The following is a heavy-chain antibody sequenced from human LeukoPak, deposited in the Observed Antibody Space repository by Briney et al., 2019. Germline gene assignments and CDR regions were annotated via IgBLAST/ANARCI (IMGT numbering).Heavy chain of an antibody. Sequence: ASVKVSCKASGYTFTSYYIHWVRQAPGQGLEWMGIISPSVGTTTYAQKLEGRVTMTRDTSTTTVYIELSSLRSEDTAVYYCARKGKSGWYVTGVYYFDYWGQGTLVTVSS. D-gene: IGHD6-19*01. V-gene: IGHV1-46*04. J-gene: IGHJ4*02. CDR1: GYTFTSYY. CDR3: ARKGKSGWYVTGVYYFDY. CDR2: ISPSVGTT.